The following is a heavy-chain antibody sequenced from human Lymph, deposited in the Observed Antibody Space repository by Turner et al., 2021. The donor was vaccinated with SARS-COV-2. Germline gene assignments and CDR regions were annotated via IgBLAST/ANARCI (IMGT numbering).Heavy chain of an antibody. CDR3: ARQVGGCLDY. Sequence: VVRPGWSPVRSWAASEFTFSNSGMQWVRQAPGKGLEWVAVIWFDGSNKYYADPEKSRITTYRDNNKNTLHMKTNRLRAEDTAVYYCARQVGGCLDYWGQGTLVTVSS. D-gene: IGHD3-16*01. CDR1: EFTFSNSG. CDR2: IWFDGSNK. J-gene: IGHJ4*02. V-gene: IGHV3-33*03.